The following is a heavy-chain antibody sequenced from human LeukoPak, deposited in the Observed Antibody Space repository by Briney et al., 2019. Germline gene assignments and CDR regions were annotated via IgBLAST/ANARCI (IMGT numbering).Heavy chain of an antibody. CDR3: ARGPNWFDP. V-gene: IGHV4-34*01. CDR2: INHSGST. CDR1: GGSFSGYY. J-gene: IGHJ5*02. Sequence: SETLSLTCAVYGGSFSGYYWSWIRQPPGKGLEWIGEINHSGSTNYNPSLKSRVTISVDTSKNQFSLKLSSVTAADTAVYYCARGPNWFDPWGQGTLVTVSS.